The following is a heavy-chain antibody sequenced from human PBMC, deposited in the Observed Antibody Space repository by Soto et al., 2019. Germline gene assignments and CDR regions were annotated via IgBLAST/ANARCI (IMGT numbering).Heavy chain of an antibody. J-gene: IGHJ3*01. V-gene: IGHV4-4*02. Sequence: QVQLQESGPGLVKASGTLSLTCAVSGGSIRSSNWWSWVRQTPGKGLEWIGEIYHSGRTKYNPSRKSRVTIAVDTSNNPFSLNLSSVTAADTAVYYCASTEYYEASEFWGQGTMVVVFS. CDR3: ASTEYYEASEF. D-gene: IGHD2-15*01. CDR2: IYHSGRT. CDR1: GGSIRSSNW.